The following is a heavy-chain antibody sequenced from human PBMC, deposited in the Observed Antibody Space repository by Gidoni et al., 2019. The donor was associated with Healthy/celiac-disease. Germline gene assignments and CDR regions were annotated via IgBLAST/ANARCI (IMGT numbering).Heavy chain of an antibody. Sequence: QVQLQESGPGLVKPSETLSLTCTVSGGSISGYYWSWIRQPPGKGLEWIGFIYYSGSTNYNPSLKSRVTISKDTSKNQFSLKLSSVTAADTAIYYCARSSYQMPIGPDWFDPWGQGTLVTVSS. CDR3: ARSSYQMPIGPDWFDP. V-gene: IGHV4-59*01. CDR1: GGSISGYY. J-gene: IGHJ5*02. D-gene: IGHD2-2*01. CDR2: IYYSGST.